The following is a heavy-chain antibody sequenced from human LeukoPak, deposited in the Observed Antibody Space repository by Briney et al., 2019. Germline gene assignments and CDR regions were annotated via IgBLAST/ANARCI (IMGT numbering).Heavy chain of an antibody. J-gene: IGHJ4*02. V-gene: IGHV3-30*02. D-gene: IGHD3-10*01. CDR3: AKDGVPSRWFGRNYFDY. Sequence: GGSLRLSCAASGFTFSDSDMHWVRQAPGKGLEWVTFIRYDGSNKYYADSVKGRFTISRDNSRNTLFLQMNSLRAEDTAVYYCAKDGVPSRWFGRNYFDYWGQGTLVTVSS. CDR2: IRYDGSNK. CDR1: GFTFSDSD.